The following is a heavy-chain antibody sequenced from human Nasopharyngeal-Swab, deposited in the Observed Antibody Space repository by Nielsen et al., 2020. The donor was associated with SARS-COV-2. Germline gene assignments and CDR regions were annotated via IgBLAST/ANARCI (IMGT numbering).Heavy chain of an antibody. CDR3: ARDFGYYDSSGPY. D-gene: IGHD3-22*01. Sequence: GESLKISCAASGFTLSSYEMNWVRQAPGKGLEWVSYISSSGSTIYYADSVKGRFTISRDNAKNSLYLQMNSLRAEDTAVYYCARDFGYYDSSGPYWGQGTLVTVSS. CDR1: GFTLSSYE. J-gene: IGHJ4*02. CDR2: ISSSGSTI. V-gene: IGHV3-48*03.